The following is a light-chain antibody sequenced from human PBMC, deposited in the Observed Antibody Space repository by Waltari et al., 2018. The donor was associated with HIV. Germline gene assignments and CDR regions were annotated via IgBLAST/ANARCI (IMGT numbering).Light chain of an antibody. CDR1: ERLVSADGNTY. CDR2: KVS. V-gene: IGKV2-30*01. Sequence: VVMTQFPVSLSVSVGQSASISCRSSERLVSADGNTYLSGFQQRPGQSPRRLSYKVSNRDSGVPGKFSGSGAVRDFTLQINRVEAEDVATYYCAQETFWGWTFGPGTKVEI. J-gene: IGKJ1*01. CDR3: AQETFWGWT.